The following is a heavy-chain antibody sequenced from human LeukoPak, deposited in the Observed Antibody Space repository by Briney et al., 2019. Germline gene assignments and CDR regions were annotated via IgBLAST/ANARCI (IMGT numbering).Heavy chain of an antibody. V-gene: IGHV3-9*01. CDR1: GFTFDDYA. J-gene: IGHJ1*01. D-gene: IGHD3-3*01. CDR3: AKDTGYDFWSGLPTFQH. CDR2: ISWNSGSI. Sequence: GGSLRLSCAASGFTFDDYAMHWVRQAPGKGLEWVSGISWNSGSIGYADSVKGRFTISRDNAKNSLYLQMNSLRAEDTALYYCAKDTGYDFWSGLPTFQHWGQGTLVTVSS.